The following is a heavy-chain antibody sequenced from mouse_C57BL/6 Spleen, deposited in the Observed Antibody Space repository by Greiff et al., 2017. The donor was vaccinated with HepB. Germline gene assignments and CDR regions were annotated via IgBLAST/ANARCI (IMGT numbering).Heavy chain of an antibody. J-gene: IGHJ4*01. CDR1: GFSLTSYG. Sequence: QVQLQQSGPGLVQPSQSLSITCTVSGFSLTSYGVHWVRQSPGKGLEWLGVIWSGGSTDYNAAFISRLSISKDNSKSQVFFKMNSLQADDTAIYYCARESPPITTVVANDYAMDYWGQGTSVTVSS. CDR3: ARESPPITTVVANDYAMDY. V-gene: IGHV2-2*01. CDR2: IWSGGST. D-gene: IGHD1-1*01.